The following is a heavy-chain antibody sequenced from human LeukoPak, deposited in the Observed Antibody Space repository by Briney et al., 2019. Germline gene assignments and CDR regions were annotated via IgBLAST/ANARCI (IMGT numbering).Heavy chain of an antibody. V-gene: IGHV3-30-3*01. Sequence: GGSLRLSCAASGFTFSSYAMHWVRQAPGKGLEWVAVISYDGSNKYYADSEKGRFTISRDNSKNTLYLQMNSLRAEDTAVYYCARGSGIAAAGTFDYWGQGTLVTVSS. J-gene: IGHJ4*02. CDR1: GFTFSSYA. CDR3: ARGSGIAAAGTFDY. CDR2: ISYDGSNK. D-gene: IGHD6-13*01.